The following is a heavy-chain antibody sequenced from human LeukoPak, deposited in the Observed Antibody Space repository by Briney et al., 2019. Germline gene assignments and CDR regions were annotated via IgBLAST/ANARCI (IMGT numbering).Heavy chain of an antibody. J-gene: IGHJ4*02. CDR1: GYTFTSYY. D-gene: IGHD6-13*01. V-gene: IGHV1-46*01. CDR3: AKHWAAGLWYFDS. Sequence: ASVKVSCKASGYTFTSYYMHWVRQAPGQGLEWMGIINPSGGSTSYAQKFQGRVTMTRDTSTSTVYMELSSLRSEDTAIYYCAKHWAAGLWYFDSWGQGTLVTVSS. CDR2: INPSGGST.